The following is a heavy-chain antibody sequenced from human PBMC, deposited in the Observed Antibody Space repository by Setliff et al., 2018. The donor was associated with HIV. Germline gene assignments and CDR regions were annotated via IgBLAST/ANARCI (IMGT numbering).Heavy chain of an antibody. D-gene: IGHD3-10*01. CDR2: IDSSGTT. J-gene: IGHJ5*02. Sequence: SETLSLTCTISGGSFGVYRWSWIRQSAGRGLEWIGRIDSSGTTDYQPSLKGRVAISVDTSSNQFSLRVTSVTAADTAVYFWARDGHSSGLGSYGTWGPGILVTVSS. CDR3: ARDGHSSGLGSYGT. CDR1: GGSFGVYR. V-gene: IGHV4-4*07.